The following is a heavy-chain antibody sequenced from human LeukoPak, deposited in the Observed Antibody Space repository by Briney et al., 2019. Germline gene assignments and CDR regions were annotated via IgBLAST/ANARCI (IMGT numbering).Heavy chain of an antibody. Sequence: GGSLRLSCAASGFTFSSYWMHWVRQAPGKGLVWVSRINSDGSSTSYADSVKGRFTISRDNAKNTLYLQMNSLRAEDTAVYYCAGSVPRYSSSWYYLDYWGQGTLVTVSS. V-gene: IGHV3-74*01. J-gene: IGHJ4*02. CDR2: INSDGSST. D-gene: IGHD6-13*01. CDR1: GFTFSSYW. CDR3: AGSVPRYSSSWYYLDY.